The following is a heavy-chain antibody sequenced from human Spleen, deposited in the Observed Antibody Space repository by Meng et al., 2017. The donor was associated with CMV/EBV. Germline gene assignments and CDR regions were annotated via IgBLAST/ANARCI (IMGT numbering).Heavy chain of an antibody. Sequence: GGSLRLSCVMSGFTLSSYGMHWVRQAPGKGLEWVAFIRSDGSNTYYADSVKGRFTISRDNSKNTVFLQMDSLRGADTGVYFCARAAQWLADFDYWGRGTLVTVSS. CDR3: ARAAQWLADFDY. J-gene: IGHJ4*02. CDR1: GFTLSSYG. D-gene: IGHD6-19*01. V-gene: IGHV3-30*02. CDR2: IRSDGSNT.